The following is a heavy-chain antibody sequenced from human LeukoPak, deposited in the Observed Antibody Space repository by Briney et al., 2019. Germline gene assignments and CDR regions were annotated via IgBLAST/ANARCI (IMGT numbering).Heavy chain of an antibody. CDR1: GFTFSSYS. Sequence: GGSLRLSCAASGFTFSSYSMNWDRQAPGKGLEWVSSISSSSSYIYYADSVKGRFTISRDNAKNSLYLQMNSLRAEDTAVYYCARDPYYYGSGSYPDYYYGMDVWGKGTTVIVSS. CDR2: ISSSSSYI. CDR3: ARDPYYYGSGSYPDYYYGMDV. V-gene: IGHV3-21*01. D-gene: IGHD3-10*01. J-gene: IGHJ6*04.